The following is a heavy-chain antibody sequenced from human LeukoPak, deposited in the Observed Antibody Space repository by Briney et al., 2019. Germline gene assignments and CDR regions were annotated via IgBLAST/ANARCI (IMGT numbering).Heavy chain of an antibody. J-gene: IGHJ4*02. CDR1: GFTFSSYA. D-gene: IGHD6-19*01. CDR2: IYSGGTT. V-gene: IGHV3-23*03. Sequence: GGSLRLSCAASGFTFSSYAMSWVRQTTGKGLEWISVIYSGGTTYYADSVKGRFTISRDDAGNTLGLQMNSLRVEDTAVYYCARAAGPSGHWGPGTLVIVSS. CDR3: ARAAGPSGH.